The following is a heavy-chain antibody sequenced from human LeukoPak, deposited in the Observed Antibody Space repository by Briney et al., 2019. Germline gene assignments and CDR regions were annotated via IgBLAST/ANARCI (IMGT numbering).Heavy chain of an antibody. V-gene: IGHV4-34*01. Sequence: SETLSLTCAVYGGSFSGYYWSWIRQPPGEGLEWIGEINHSGSPNYNPSLKSRVTISVDRSKNQFSLKLSSVTAADTAVYYCARSQALKYYYGSGSYYNGNWFDPWGQGTLVTVSS. J-gene: IGHJ5*02. CDR2: INHSGSP. CDR1: GGSFSGYY. D-gene: IGHD3-10*01. CDR3: ARSQALKYYYGSGSYYNGNWFDP.